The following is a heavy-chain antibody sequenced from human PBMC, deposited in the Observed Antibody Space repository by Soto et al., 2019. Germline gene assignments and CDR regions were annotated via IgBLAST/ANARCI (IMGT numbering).Heavy chain of an antibody. CDR3: AREEGGGYDHRWFDP. V-gene: IGHV4-31*03. CDR1: GGSISSSGYY. D-gene: IGHD5-12*01. CDR2: IYDRGST. J-gene: IGHJ5*02. Sequence: QVQLQESGPGLVKPSQTLSLTCTVSGGSISSSGYYWSWIRQHPGKGLEWIGYIYDRGSTYYNPSPKSRVTISVDTSKNQFSLKLSSVIAADTAVYYCAREEGGGYDHRWFDPWGQGTLVTVSS.